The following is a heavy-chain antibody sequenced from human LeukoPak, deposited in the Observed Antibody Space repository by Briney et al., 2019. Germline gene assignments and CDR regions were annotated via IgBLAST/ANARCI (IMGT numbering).Heavy chain of an antibody. CDR1: GGSISSYY. Sequence: SETLSLTCTVSGGSISSYYWSWIRQPPGKGLEWIGYIYYIGSTNYNPSLKSRVTISVDTSKNQFSLKLSSVTAADTAVYYCARGVEGYCSGGSCYYYSYYMDVWGKGTTVTVSS. CDR3: ARGVEGYCSGGSCYYYSYYMDV. V-gene: IGHV4-59*01. CDR2: IYYIGST. J-gene: IGHJ6*03. D-gene: IGHD2-15*01.